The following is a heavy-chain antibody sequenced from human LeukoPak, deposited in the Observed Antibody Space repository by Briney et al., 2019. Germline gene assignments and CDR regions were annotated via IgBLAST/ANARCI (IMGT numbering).Heavy chain of an antibody. Sequence: GGSLRLSCAPSGLTFSSNSMNWVRQAPGKGLEWVSSISSSSSCIYYADSVKGRFTIARDNAKKSLYLQMNRLRAEDTAVYYCARTTAQEWELPNDAFDIWGQGQWSPSLQ. D-gene: IGHD1-26*01. CDR1: GLTFSSNS. J-gene: IGHJ3*02. CDR3: ARTTAQEWELPNDAFDI. CDR2: ISSSSSCI. V-gene: IGHV3-21*01.